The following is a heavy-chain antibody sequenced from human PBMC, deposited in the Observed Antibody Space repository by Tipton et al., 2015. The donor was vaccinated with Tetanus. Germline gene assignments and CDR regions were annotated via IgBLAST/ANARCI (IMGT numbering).Heavy chain of an antibody. J-gene: IGHJ4*02. V-gene: IGHV4-61*01. D-gene: IGHD3-10*01. CDR2: IYYSGSA. CDR1: GGSVNDGRFY. CDR3: ATDRRGPGEVRGLDN. Sequence: LRLSCTVSGGSVNDGRFYWTWIRQPPGKALEWVAHIYYSGSATYNPSVASRATVSIDMSKNQFSLKLASVTTADTAVYYCATDRRGPGEVRGLDNWGQGTLVTVSS.